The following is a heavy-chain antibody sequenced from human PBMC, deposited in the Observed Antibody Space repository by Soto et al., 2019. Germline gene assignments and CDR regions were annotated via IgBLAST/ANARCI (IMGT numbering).Heavy chain of an antibody. CDR2: ISFSDGGT. D-gene: IGHD3-3*01. Sequence: EEQLLESGGGLIQPGGSLRLACAASGFTFSSYAMTWVRQAPGKGLEWVSSISFSDGGTYYADSVKGRLTISRDNSKNPGFVLMTSLRAAGTGVYYWVNDDRISGRGDSDLWCRGNGVTFPS. CDR1: GFTFSSYA. J-gene: IGHJ2*01. CDR3: VNDDRISGRGDSDL. V-gene: IGHV3-23*01.